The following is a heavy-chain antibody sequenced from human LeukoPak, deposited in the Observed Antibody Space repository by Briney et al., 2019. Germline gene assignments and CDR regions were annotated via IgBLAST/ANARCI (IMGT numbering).Heavy chain of an antibody. J-gene: IGHJ5*02. CDR1: GFTFSSYG. V-gene: IGHV3-30*02. Sequence: GGSLRLSCAASGFTFSSYGMHWVRQAPGKGLEWVAFIRYDGSNKYYADSVEGRFTNSRDNSKNTLYLQMNSLRAEDTAVYYCAKEITIFGVVDGTWGQGTLVTVSS. CDR3: AKEITIFGVVDGT. D-gene: IGHD3-3*01. CDR2: IRYDGSNK.